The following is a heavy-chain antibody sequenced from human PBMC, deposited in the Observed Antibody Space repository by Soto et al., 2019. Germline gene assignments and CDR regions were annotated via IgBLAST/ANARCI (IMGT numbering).Heavy chain of an antibody. V-gene: IGHV5-51*01. CDR3: ASREDGSGGGYYYGMDV. D-gene: IGHD3-10*01. Sequence: GESLKISCKGSGYSFTSYWIGWVRQMPGKGLEWMGIIYPGDSDTRYSPSFQGQVTSSADKSISTAYLQWSSLKASDTAMYYCASREDGSGGGYYYGMDVWGQGTTVTVSS. CDR2: IYPGDSDT. J-gene: IGHJ6*02. CDR1: GYSFTSYW.